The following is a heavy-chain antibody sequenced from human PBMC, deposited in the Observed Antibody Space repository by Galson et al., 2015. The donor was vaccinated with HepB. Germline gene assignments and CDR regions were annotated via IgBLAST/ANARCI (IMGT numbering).Heavy chain of an antibody. CDR2: IWYDGSNK. J-gene: IGHJ4*02. D-gene: IGHD3-10*01. Sequence: SLRLSCAASGFTFSSYGMHWVRQAPGKGLEWVAVIWYDGSNKYYADSVKGRFTISRDNSKNTLYLQMNSLRAEDTAVYYCARDFRGSGSYVFDYWGQGTLVTVSS. CDR3: ARDFRGSGSYVFDY. CDR1: GFTFSSYG. V-gene: IGHV3-33*01.